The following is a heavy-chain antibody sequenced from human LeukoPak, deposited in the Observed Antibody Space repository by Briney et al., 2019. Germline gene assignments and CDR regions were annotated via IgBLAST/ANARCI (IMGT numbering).Heavy chain of an antibody. V-gene: IGHV3-48*01. Sequence: PGGSLRLFCAASGFTLSRYSMNWVRQAPGKGLEWVSYIISSSNTIYYADSVKGRFTISRDNAKNSLYLQMNSLRAEDTAVYYYARLYSDAFDIWGQGTIVTVSS. D-gene: IGHD2-21*01. CDR1: GFTLSRYS. CDR3: ARLYSDAFDI. J-gene: IGHJ3*02. CDR2: IISSSNTI.